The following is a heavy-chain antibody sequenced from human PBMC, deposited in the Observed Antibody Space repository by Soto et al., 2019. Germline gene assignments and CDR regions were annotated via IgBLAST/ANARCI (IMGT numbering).Heavy chain of an antibody. CDR1: GYTFTSYG. J-gene: IGHJ6*02. CDR2: ISAYNGNT. D-gene: IGHD2-2*01. V-gene: IGHV1-18*01. Sequence: ASVKVSCKASGYTFTSYGISWVRQAPGQGLEWMGWISAYNGNTNYAQKLQGRVTMTTDTSTSTAYMELRSLRSDDTAVYYCARDRNVVVPAAMLAYYYYGMDVWGQGTTVTVSS. CDR3: ARDRNVVVPAAMLAYYYYGMDV.